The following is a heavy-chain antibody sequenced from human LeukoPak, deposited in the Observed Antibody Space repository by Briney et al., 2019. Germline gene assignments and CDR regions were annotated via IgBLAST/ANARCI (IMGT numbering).Heavy chain of an antibody. J-gene: IGHJ6*03. CDR1: GFTFDDYG. CDR2: INWNGGST. V-gene: IGHV3-20*04. CDR3: ARGAAGASYYYYYMDV. D-gene: IGHD6-13*01. Sequence: PGGSLRLSCAASGFTFDDYGMSWVRQAPGKGLEWVSGINWNGGSTGYADSVKGRFTISRDNSKNTLYLQMNSLRAEDTAVYYCARGAAGASYYYYYMDVWGKGTTVTVSS.